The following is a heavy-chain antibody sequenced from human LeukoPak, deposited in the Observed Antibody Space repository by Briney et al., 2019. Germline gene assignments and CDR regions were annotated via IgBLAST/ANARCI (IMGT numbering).Heavy chain of an antibody. V-gene: IGHV3-33*01. CDR1: GFTFSSYG. CDR2: IWYDGSNK. D-gene: IGHD3-10*01. Sequence: GGSLRLSCAASGFTFSSYGMHWVRQAPGKGLEWVAVIWYDGSNKYYADSVKGRFTISRDNSKNTLYLQMNSLRAEDTAVYYCARDRGRPVYGMYVWGQGTTVTVSS. CDR3: ARDRGRPVYGMYV. J-gene: IGHJ6*02.